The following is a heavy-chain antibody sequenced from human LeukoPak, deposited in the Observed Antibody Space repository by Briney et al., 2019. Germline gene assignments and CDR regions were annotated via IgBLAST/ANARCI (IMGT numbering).Heavy chain of an antibody. CDR1: GGSITSGDYY. CDR2: IYYSGSA. J-gene: IGHJ4*02. CDR3: ATKSGYYYNFDY. V-gene: IGHV4-30-4*08. D-gene: IGHD3-22*01. Sequence: SETLSLTCTVSGGSITSGDYYCSWIRQPPGTGLEWIGYIYYSGSAYYNPSLKSRVTISLDTSKNQFSLRLSSVTAADTAVYYCATKSGYYYNFDYWGQGNLVTVSS.